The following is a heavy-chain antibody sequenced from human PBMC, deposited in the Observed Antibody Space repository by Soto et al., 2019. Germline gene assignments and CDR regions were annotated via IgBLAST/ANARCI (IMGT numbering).Heavy chain of an antibody. CDR3: ARAGGIQVWSEIDY. V-gene: IGHV4-30-4*01. D-gene: IGHD5-18*01. Sequence: PSETLSLTCTVSGGSFTSGGYYWSWIRQPPGKGLEWIGYIYNSGSAYYNPSLKSRVTISVDTSKNQFSLKLNSITAADTAVYYCARAGGIQVWSEIDYWGQGILVTVSS. CDR2: IYNSGSA. CDR1: GGSFTSGGYY. J-gene: IGHJ4*02.